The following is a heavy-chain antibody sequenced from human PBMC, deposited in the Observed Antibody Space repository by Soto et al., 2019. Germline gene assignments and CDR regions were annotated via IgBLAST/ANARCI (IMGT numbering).Heavy chain of an antibody. V-gene: IGHV1-18*01. J-gene: IGHJ4*02. D-gene: IGHD6-6*01. CDR3: ARDLSSSSQGPPDY. Sequence: GASVKVSCKASGYTFTSYGISWVRQAPGQGLEWMGWISAYNGNTNYAQKLQGRVTMTTDTSTSTAYMELRSLRSDDTAVYYCARDLSSSSQGPPDYWGQGTLVTVSS. CDR2: ISAYNGNT. CDR1: GYTFTSYG.